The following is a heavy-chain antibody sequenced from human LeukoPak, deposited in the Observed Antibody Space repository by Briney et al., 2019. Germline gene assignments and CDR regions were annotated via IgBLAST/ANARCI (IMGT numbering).Heavy chain of an antibody. CDR3: SSVVPAAPDWFDP. CDR2: INHSGST. CDR1: GGSFSGYY. D-gene: IGHD2-2*01. J-gene: IGHJ5*02. Sequence: SETLSLTCAVYGGSFSGYYWSWIRQPPGKGLEWIGEINHSGSTNYNPSLKSRVTISVDTSKNQFSLKLSSVTAADTAVYYCSSVVPAAPDWFDPGGQGTLVTVSS. V-gene: IGHV4-34*01.